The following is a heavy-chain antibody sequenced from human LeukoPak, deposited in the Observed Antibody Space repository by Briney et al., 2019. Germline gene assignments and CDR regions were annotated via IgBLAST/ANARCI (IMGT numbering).Heavy chain of an antibody. D-gene: IGHD2/OR15-2a*01. Sequence: ASVKVSCKVSAYTLTELSMHWVRQAPGKGLEWMGGFDPEDGETIYAQKFLGRVTMTEDTSTDTAYMELTSLRPEDTAVYYCATDFYRGRQFDYWGQGTLVTASS. V-gene: IGHV1-24*01. CDR2: FDPEDGET. CDR1: AYTLTELS. J-gene: IGHJ4*02. CDR3: ATDFYRGRQFDY.